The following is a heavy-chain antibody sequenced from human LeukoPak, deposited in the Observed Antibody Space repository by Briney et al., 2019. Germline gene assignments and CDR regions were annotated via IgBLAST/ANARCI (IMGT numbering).Heavy chain of an antibody. CDR3: VRDPREPANDLDY. D-gene: IGHD1-1*01. V-gene: IGHV1-2*02. Sequence: ASVKVSCKTSGYTFTAYYIHWVRQAPGQGLEWMGWIHPNSGGTNYAQKFQGRVTLTRDTSTSTAYTELSSLTFDDTAIYYCVRDPREPANDLDYWGRGTLVTVSS. CDR1: GYTFTAYY. J-gene: IGHJ4*01. CDR2: IHPNSGGT.